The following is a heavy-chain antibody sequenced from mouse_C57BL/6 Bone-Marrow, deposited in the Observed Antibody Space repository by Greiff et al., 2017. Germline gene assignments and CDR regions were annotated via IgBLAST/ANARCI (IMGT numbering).Heavy chain of an antibody. CDR1: GYTFTDYY. CDR3: ARPFTTVVEWYFDV. V-gene: IGHV1-19*01. CDR2: INPYNGGT. D-gene: IGHD1-1*01. Sequence: VHVKQSGPVLVKPGASVKMSCKASGYTFTDYYMNWVKQSHGKSLEWIGVINPYNGGTSYNQKFTGKATLTVDKSSSTAYMQLNSLTSEDSAVYYCARPFTTVVEWYFDVWGTGTTVTVSS. J-gene: IGHJ1*03.